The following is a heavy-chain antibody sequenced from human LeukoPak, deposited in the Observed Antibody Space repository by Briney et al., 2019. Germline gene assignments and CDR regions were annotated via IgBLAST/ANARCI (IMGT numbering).Heavy chain of an antibody. CDR1: GGSISSYY. D-gene: IGHD5-18*01. CDR2: IYYSGST. CDR3: ARDRPRLRGYTYGYYYYMDV. Sequence: PSETLSLTCTVSGGSISSYYWSWIRQPPGKGLEWIGYIYYSGSTNYNLSLKSRVTISVDTSKNQFSLKLSSVTAADTAVYYCARDRPRLRGYTYGYYYYMDVWGKGTTVTVSS. V-gene: IGHV4-59*12. J-gene: IGHJ6*03.